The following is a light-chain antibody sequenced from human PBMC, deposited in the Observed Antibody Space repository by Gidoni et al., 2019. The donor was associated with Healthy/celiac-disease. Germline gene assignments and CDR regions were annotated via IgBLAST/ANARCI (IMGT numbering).Light chain of an antibody. CDR1: KLGDKY. J-gene: IGLJ2*01. CDR3: QAWDSSTAHR. Sequence: SYELTQPPSVSVSPGQTASITCSGDKLGDKYACWYQQKPGQSPVLVIYQDSKRPSGIPERFSGSNSGNTATLTISGTQAMDEADYYCQAWDSSTAHRFGGGTKLTVL. V-gene: IGLV3-1*01. CDR2: QDS.